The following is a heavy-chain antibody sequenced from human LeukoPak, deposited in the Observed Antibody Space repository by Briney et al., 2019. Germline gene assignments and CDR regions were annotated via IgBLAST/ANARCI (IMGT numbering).Heavy chain of an antibody. CDR1: GFTLSSYW. V-gene: IGHV3-7*01. J-gene: IGHJ4*02. CDR2: IKQDGSER. D-gene: IGHD3-10*01. Sequence: GGSLRLSCAASGFTLSSYWMSWVRQAPGRGLEWVANIKQDGSERYYVDSVKGRFTISRDNAKNSLYLQMDSLRAEDTAVYYCARGWLTRGVTHGHSDYWGQGTLVTVSS. CDR3: ARGWLTRGVTHGHSDY.